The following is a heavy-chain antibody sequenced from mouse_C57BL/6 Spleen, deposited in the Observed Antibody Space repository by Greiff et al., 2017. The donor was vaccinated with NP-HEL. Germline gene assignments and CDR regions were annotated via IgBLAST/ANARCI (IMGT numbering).Heavy chain of an antibody. J-gene: IGHJ3*01. Sequence: EVQLQESGPELVKPGASVKISCKASGYSFTGYYMNWVKQSPEKSLEWIGEINPSTGGTTYNPKFKAKATLTVDKSSSTAYMQLKSLTSEDSAVYYCAGLAYWGQGTLVTVSA. V-gene: IGHV1-42*01. CDR1: GYSFTGYY. CDR2: INPSTGGT. CDR3: AGLAY.